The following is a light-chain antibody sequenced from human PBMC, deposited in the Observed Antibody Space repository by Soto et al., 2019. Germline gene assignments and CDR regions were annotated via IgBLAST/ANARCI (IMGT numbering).Light chain of an antibody. V-gene: IGKV3-20*01. CDR3: QQYGSSPRT. J-gene: IGKJ1*01. CDR2: GTS. CDR1: QNVGSY. Sequence: EIVLTQSPGTLSLSPGERATLSFRASQNVGSYLAWYQQKPGQAPRLLIYGTSNRATGIPDRFSGSGSGTDFSLTISSLEPGDLAVYYCQQYGSSPRTFGQGTKVDI.